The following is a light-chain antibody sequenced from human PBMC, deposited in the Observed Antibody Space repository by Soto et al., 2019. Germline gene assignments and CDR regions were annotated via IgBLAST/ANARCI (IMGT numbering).Light chain of an antibody. CDR1: QSVNSRY. CDR3: PQYGNSPNT. V-gene: IGKV3-20*01. Sequence: EIVLTQSPGTLSLSPGDRATLSCRASQSVNSRYVAWYRLRPGQAPGLLIYGTSIRATGIPDRFTGSGSWTDLTLAISRLEPEDFAVYYCPQYGNSPNTFGQGTKLEIK. J-gene: IGKJ2*01. CDR2: GTS.